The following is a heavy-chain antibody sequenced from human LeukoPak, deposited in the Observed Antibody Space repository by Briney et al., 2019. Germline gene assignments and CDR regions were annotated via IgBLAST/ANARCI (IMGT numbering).Heavy chain of an antibody. Sequence: SETLSLTCTVSGGSISSSSYYWSWIRQPAGKGLEWIGRIYTSGSTNYNPSLKSRVTISVDTSKNQFSLKLSSVTAADTAVYYCARDRGWIFDYWGQGTLVTVSS. CDR1: GGSISSSSYY. CDR3: ARDRGWIFDY. V-gene: IGHV4-61*02. CDR2: IYTSGST. D-gene: IGHD5-12*01. J-gene: IGHJ4*02.